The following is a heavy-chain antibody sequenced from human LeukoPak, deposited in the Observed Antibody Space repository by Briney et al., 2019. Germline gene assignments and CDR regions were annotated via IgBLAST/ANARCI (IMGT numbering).Heavy chain of an antibody. CDR1: GFTFSSYE. V-gene: IGHV4-39*01. CDR2: IYYSGST. D-gene: IGHD2-21*02. J-gene: IGHJ4*02. CDR3: ARAAYCGGDCYLFDY. Sequence: GSLRLSCTGSGFTFSSYEMNWVGQPPGKGLEWIGSIYYSGSTYYNSSLKSRVTISVDTSKNQFSLKLSSLTAADTAVYYCARAAYCGGDCYLFDYWGQGTLVTVFS.